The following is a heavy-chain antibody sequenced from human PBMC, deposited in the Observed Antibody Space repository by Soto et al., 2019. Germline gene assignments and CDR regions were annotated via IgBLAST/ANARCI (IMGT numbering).Heavy chain of an antibody. V-gene: IGHV3-64*01. CDR3: ARGRGPPYYYDSSGYEDY. Sequence: EVQLAESGGGLVQPGGSLRLSCAASGFTFSSYAMHWVRQAPGKGLEYVSAISSNGGSTYYANSVKGRFTISRDNSKKTLFLQMGSLRAEDMAVYYCARGRGPPYYYDSSGYEDYWGQGTLVTVSS. CDR1: GFTFSSYA. J-gene: IGHJ4*02. CDR2: ISSNGGST. D-gene: IGHD3-22*01.